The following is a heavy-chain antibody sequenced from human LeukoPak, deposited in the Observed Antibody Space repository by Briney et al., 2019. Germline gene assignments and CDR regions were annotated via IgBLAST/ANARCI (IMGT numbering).Heavy chain of an antibody. CDR2: ISGSGGST. CDR3: AKDRYCSSTSCYSYMDV. J-gene: IGHJ6*03. D-gene: IGHD2-2*02. CDR1: GFTFSSYA. Sequence: GGSLRLSCAASGFTFSSYAMSWVRQAPGKGLEWVSAISGSGGSTYYADSVKGRFTISRDNSKNTLYLQMNSLRAEDTALYYCAKDRYCSSTSCYSYMDVWGKGTTVTVSS. V-gene: IGHV3-23*01.